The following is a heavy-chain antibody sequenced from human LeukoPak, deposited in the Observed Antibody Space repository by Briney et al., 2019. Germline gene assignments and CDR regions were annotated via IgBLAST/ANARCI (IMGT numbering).Heavy chain of an antibody. J-gene: IGHJ3*02. CDR1: GYTFTSYG. CDR2: ISAYNGNT. Sequence: ASVKVSCKASGYTFTSYGISWVRQAPGQGLEWMGWISAYNGNTNYAQKLQGRVTMTTDTSTSTAYMELRSLRSDDTAVYYCARDLKDYSYGDYGRTFDIWGQGTMVTVSS. V-gene: IGHV1-18*01. D-gene: IGHD4-17*01. CDR3: ARDLKDYSYGDYGRTFDI.